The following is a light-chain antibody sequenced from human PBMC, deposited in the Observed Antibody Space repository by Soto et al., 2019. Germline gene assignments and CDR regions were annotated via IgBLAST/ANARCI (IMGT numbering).Light chain of an antibody. J-gene: IGKJ1*01. Sequence: EIVLTQSPGTLSLSPGQRVTLSCGASQTISGSYVAWYQQKPGQAPRLLIYGASRRATGIPDRFSGGGSGTDFTLTITRLEPEDFAVYYCQQYGSSLWTFGQGTKVEIK. CDR1: QTISGSY. CDR2: GAS. CDR3: QQYGSSLWT. V-gene: IGKV3-20*01.